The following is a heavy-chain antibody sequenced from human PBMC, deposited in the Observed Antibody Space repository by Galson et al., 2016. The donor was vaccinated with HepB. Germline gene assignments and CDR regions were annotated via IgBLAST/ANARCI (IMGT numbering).Heavy chain of an antibody. CDR2: ISPGGEIT. CDR3: AKHLWYGSGSPNWADAFDI. Sequence: SLRLSCAASGFTFSKYGMSWVRQAPGEGPEWVSGISPGGEITKSADSVEGRFTISRDNSRSTLYLQMNSLRVEDTAIYYCAKHLWYGSGSPNWADAFDIWGQGTIVTVSS. D-gene: IGHD3-10*01. CDR1: GFTFSKYG. J-gene: IGHJ3*02. V-gene: IGHV3-23*01.